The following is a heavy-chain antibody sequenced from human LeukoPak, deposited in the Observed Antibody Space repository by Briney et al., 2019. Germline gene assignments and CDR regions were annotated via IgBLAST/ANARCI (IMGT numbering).Heavy chain of an antibody. J-gene: IGHJ4*02. CDR1: GFTFGDYP. V-gene: IGHV3-30*02. CDR3: AKDQHDSSSDY. CDR2: IRYDGNNK. D-gene: IGHD6-6*01. Sequence: PGGSLRLSCATSGFTFGDYPMNWVRQRPGKGLEWVSYIRYDGNNKYYGDSVKGRLTVSRDNSKNTLYLQMNSLRVEDTAVYYCAKDQHDSSSDYWGQGTLVTVSS.